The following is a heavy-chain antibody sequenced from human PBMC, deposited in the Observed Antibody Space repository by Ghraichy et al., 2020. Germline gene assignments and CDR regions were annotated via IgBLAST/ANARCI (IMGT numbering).Heavy chain of an antibody. V-gene: IGHV3-21*01. Sequence: GGSLRLSCAASGFTFRTYSMQWVRQAPGKGLEWVSSISTTSSYIYYADSVKGRFTISRDNAKNSLYLQMNSLRAEDTAVYYCARDRELERRGDAFDIWGQGTMVTVSA. CDR3: ARDRELERRGDAFDI. CDR1: GFTFRTYS. J-gene: IGHJ3*02. D-gene: IGHD1-1*01. CDR2: ISTTSSYI.